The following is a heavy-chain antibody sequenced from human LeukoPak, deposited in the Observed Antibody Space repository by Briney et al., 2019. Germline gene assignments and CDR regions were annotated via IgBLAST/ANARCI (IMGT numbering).Heavy chain of an antibody. CDR2: IKHDVSEK. D-gene: IGHD6-13*01. CDR3: ARGGPGPYSSSWYVAYSLELDY. J-gene: IGHJ4*02. V-gene: IGHV3-7*01. CDR1: GFTLSSYW. Sequence: GGCLRPSCAASGFTLSSYWMNWVSQAPGKGLGWVANIKHDVSEKYYVDSVRGRFTISRDNAKNSLYLQMNSLRAEDTAVYYCARGGPGPYSSSWYVAYSLELDYWGQGTLVTVSS.